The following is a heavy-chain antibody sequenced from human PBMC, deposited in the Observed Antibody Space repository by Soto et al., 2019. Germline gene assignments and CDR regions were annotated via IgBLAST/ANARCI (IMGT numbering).Heavy chain of an antibody. CDR3: AKDIGCSGGSCYPDYYYYGMDV. Sequence: QSGGSLRLSCAASGFTFDDYAMHWVRQAPGKGLEWVSGISWNSGSIGYADSVKGRFTISRDNAKNSLYLQMNSLRAEDTALYYCAKDIGCSGGSCYPDYYYYGMDVWGQGTTVTVSS. CDR2: ISWNSGSI. J-gene: IGHJ6*02. D-gene: IGHD2-15*01. CDR1: GFTFDDYA. V-gene: IGHV3-9*01.